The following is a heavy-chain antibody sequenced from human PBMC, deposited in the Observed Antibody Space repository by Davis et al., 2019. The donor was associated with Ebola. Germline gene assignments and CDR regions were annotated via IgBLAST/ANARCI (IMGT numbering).Heavy chain of an antibody. CDR3: VQGTTSCHV. CDR1: GFTFTSHA. V-gene: IGHV3-23*01. Sequence: PGGSLRLSCAASGFTFTSHAMTWVRQTAGTGLECVAAISMRGDSTDYADSVKGRFTISRDNSNNMLYLQMNNLRVEDTALYYCVQGTTSCHVWGQGTLVTVSS. D-gene: IGHD2-2*01. CDR2: ISMRGDST. J-gene: IGHJ4*02.